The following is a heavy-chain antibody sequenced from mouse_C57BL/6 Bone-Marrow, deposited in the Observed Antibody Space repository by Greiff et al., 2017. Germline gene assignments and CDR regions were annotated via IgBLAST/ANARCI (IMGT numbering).Heavy chain of an antibody. J-gene: IGHJ4*01. V-gene: IGHV1-59*01. CDR2: IDPSDSYT. CDR3: SRCPHGVNAMDY. D-gene: IGHD1-1*02. CDR1: GYTFTSYW. Sequence: QVQLQQPGAELVRPGASVKLSCKASGYTFTSYWMHWVKQRPGQGLEWIGVIDPSDSYTNYNQKFKGKATLTVDTSSSTAYMQLRSLTSEDSAVYYCSRCPHGVNAMDYWGQGTSVTVSA.